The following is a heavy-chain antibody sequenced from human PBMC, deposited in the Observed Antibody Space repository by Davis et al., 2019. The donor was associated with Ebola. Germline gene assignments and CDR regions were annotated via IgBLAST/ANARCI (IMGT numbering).Heavy chain of an antibody. CDR2: ISSSSSYI. CDR3: TTTTTASDY. CDR1: GFTFSSYS. Sequence: GGSLRLSCAASGFTFSSYSMNWVRQAPGKGLEWVSSISSSSSYIYYADSVKGRFTISRDNAKNSLYLQMNSLKTEDTAVYYCTTTTTASDYWGQGTLVTVSS. D-gene: IGHD4-11*01. V-gene: IGHV3-21*04. J-gene: IGHJ4*02.